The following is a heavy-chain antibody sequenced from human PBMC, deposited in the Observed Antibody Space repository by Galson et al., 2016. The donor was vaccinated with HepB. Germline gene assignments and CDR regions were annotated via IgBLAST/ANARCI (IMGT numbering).Heavy chain of an antibody. CDR3: AKGGDTRD. CDR2: ISGNGGTT. V-gene: IGHV3-23*01. CDR1: GFTFSTYA. D-gene: IGHD1-26*01. J-gene: IGHJ4*02. Sequence: SLRLSCAASGFTFSTYAMNWVRQVPGKGLEWVSLISGNGGTTYYADSVKGRFTISRDNAKSTVCLQMNSLGAEDTAVYYCAKGGDTRDWGQGTLVTVSS.